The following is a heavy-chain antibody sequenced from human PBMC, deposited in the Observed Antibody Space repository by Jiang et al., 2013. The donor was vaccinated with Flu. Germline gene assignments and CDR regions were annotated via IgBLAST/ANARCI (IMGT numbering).Heavy chain of an antibody. CDR1: GVSITSYY. Sequence: TCTVSGVSITSYYWSWIRQAPGKGLEYIGYIYSSGNTNYRPSLKSRITMSVDTSKNHFSLNLKSVTAADTAVYYCARGGIWFGESYFDIWGQGILVTVSS. J-gene: IGHJ4*02. D-gene: IGHD3-10*01. CDR3: ARGGIWFGESYFDI. CDR2: IYSSGNT. V-gene: IGHV4-59*01.